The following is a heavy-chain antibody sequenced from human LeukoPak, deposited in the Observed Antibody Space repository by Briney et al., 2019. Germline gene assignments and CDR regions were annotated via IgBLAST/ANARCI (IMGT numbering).Heavy chain of an antibody. CDR3: AREMGVRNRDGYNYRGLLGGYDY. J-gene: IGHJ4*02. D-gene: IGHD5-24*01. CDR1: GYTFTSYG. V-gene: IGHV1-18*01. Sequence: ASVKVSCKASGYTFTSYGISWVRQAPGQGLEWMGWISAYNGNTNYAQKLQGRVTMTTDTSTSTAYMELRSLRSDDTAVYYCAREMGVRNRDGYNYRGLLGGYDYWGQGTLVTVSS. CDR2: ISAYNGNT.